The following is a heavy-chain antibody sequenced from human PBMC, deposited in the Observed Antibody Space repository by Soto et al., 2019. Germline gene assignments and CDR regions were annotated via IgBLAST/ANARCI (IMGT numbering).Heavy chain of an antibody. CDR3: ARLDIVVVPAARIHYYYYMDV. CDR2: IYYSGST. D-gene: IGHD2-2*03. CDR1: GGSISSSSYY. Sequence: SETLSLTCTVSGGSISSSSYYWGWIRQPPGKGLEWIGSIYYSGSTYYNPSLKSRVTISVDTSKNQFSLKLSSVTAADTAVYYCARLDIVVVPAARIHYYYYMDVCGKGTSVTVSS. J-gene: IGHJ6*03. V-gene: IGHV4-39*01.